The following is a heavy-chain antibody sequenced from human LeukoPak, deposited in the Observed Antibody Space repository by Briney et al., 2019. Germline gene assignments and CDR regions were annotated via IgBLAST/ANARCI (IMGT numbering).Heavy chain of an antibody. D-gene: IGHD1-26*01. CDR2: IIPIFSTA. CDR3: ARISLGAIWGYYYGMDV. V-gene: IGHV1-69*13. CDR1: GGTFSSYA. J-gene: IGHJ6*02. Sequence: ASVKVSCKASGGTFSSYAISWVRQAPGQGLEWMGGIIPIFSTANYAQKFQGRVTITADESTSTAYMELSSLRSEDTAVFYRARISLGAIWGYYYGMDVWGQGTTVTVSS.